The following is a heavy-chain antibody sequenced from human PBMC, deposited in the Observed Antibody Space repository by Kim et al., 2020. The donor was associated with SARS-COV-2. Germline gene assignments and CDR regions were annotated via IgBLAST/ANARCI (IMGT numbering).Heavy chain of an antibody. Sequence: YTPSVTGQVTISADKSISTAYLQWSSLKASDTAMYYCARHVGSSSSYFDYWGQGTLVTVSS. V-gene: IGHV5-51*01. CDR3: ARHVGSSSSYFDY. D-gene: IGHD6-6*01. J-gene: IGHJ4*02.